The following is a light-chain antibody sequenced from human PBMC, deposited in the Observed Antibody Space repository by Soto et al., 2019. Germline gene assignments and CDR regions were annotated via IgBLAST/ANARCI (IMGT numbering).Light chain of an antibody. CDR3: QQYNNWPPG. CDR2: GTS. V-gene: IGKV3-15*01. Sequence: EIVMTQSPATLSVSPGERATLSCRASQSVNSNLAWYQQKPGQTPRLLIYGTSTRATGIPARFSGSGSGTEFTLTISSLQSEDFAVYYCQQYNNWPPGFGQGTRLEIK. J-gene: IGKJ5*01. CDR1: QSVNSN.